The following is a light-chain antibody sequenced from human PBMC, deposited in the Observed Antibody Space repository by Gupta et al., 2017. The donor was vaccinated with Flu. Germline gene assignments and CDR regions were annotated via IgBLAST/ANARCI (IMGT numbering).Light chain of an antibody. CDR1: QGVRND. J-gene: IGKJ1*01. V-gene: IGKV1-6*01. CDR3: QQDYNYPWT. Sequence: ATPMTQSPSSLSASVGDRVTITCRASQGVRNDLGWYQQKPGKAPKLLIYAASSLQGGVPSRFSGSGSGTDFSLTISSLQPEDFATYYCQQDYNYPWTFGQGTKVEV. CDR2: AAS.